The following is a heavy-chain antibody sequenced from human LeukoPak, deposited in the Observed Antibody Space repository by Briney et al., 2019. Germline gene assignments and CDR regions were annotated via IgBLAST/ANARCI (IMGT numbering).Heavy chain of an antibody. V-gene: IGHV1-18*01. Sequence: ASVKVSCKASGYTFTSYGISWVRRAPGQGLEWMGWISAYNGNTNYAQKLQGRVTMTTDTSTSTAYMELRSLRSDDTAVYYCAREGPQYSSGWYSYYYYYMDVWGKGTTVTVSS. D-gene: IGHD6-19*01. CDR3: AREGPQYSSGWYSYYYYYMDV. CDR1: GYTFTSYG. CDR2: ISAYNGNT. J-gene: IGHJ6*03.